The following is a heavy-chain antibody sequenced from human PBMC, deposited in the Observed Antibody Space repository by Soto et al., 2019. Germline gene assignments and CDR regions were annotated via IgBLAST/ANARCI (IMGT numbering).Heavy chain of an antibody. CDR3: ATDRNRIWALDY. V-gene: IGHV3-30*03. J-gene: IGHJ4*02. Sequence: GGSLRLSCAASGFTFSGDGMHWVRQAPGKGLEWVAAISHDGKNKNCADSVKGRFTVSRDNSRKTLFLQMDSLRTEDTAVYYIATDRNRIWALDYSGQGILLTVSS. CDR1: GFTFSGDG. D-gene: IGHD3-16*01. CDR2: ISHDGKNK.